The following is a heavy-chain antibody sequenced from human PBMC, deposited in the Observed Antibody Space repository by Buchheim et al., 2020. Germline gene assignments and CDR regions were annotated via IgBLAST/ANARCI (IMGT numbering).Heavy chain of an antibody. CDR3: AKDRDYSRPPYGFDY. CDR2: ISESGGNT. J-gene: IGHJ4*02. V-gene: IGHV3-23*01. D-gene: IGHD6-13*01. Sequence: EVQLLESGGGSLQPGGSLRLSCAASGFTFSRYGMSWVRQAPGKGLEWVSRISESGGNTYYADSVKGRFTISRDNSKNTLSLQMNSLRVEDTAVYYCAKDRDYSRPPYGFDYWGQGTL. CDR1: GFTFSRYG.